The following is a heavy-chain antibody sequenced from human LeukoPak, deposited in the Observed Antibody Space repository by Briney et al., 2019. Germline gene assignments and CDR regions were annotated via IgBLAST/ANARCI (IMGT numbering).Heavy chain of an antibody. D-gene: IGHD6-13*01. CDR3: ARGRIAAAYNWFDP. J-gene: IGHJ5*02. CDR1: GYTFTGYY. CDR2: INPNSGGT. Sequence: ASVKVSCKASGYTFTGYYMHWVRQAPGQGLEWMGWINPNSGGTNYVQKFQGRVTMTRDTSISTAYMELSGLRSDDTAVYYCARGRIAAAYNWFDPWGQGTLVTVSS. V-gene: IGHV1-2*02.